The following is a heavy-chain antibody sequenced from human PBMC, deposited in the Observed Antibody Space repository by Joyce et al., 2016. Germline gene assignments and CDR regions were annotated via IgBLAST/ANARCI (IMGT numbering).Heavy chain of an antibody. CDR2: MGRSSRSK. CDR3: ARSSYTGSPYDGRRPYYFDY. D-gene: IGHD1-26*01. CDR1: GLTFSNYC. Sequence: EVQLVESGGGLVKPGGSLRLSCAASGLTFSNYCLNWVRQGPGKGLEWVSSMGRSSRSKDYADSVKGRVIISRDNAKNSLFLQMNDLGAEDTAVYFCARSSYTGSPYDGRRPYYFDYWGPGTLVTVSS. V-gene: IGHV3-21*01. J-gene: IGHJ4*02.